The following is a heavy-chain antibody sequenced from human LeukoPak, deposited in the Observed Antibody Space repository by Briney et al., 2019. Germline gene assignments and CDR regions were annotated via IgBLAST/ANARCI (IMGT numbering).Heavy chain of an antibody. CDR2: ISYDGSNK. J-gene: IGHJ4*02. D-gene: IGHD1-1*01. V-gene: IGHV3-30*03. CDR3: ASHRGDYATGYFDY. CDR1: GLTFRNYG. Sequence: GGSLRLSCAASGLTFRNYGMHWVLQAPGKGLEWVAIISYDGSNKYYADSVRGRFTISKDNSQNTLYLQMNSLRAEDTAVYYCASHRGDYATGYFDYWGQGTLVTVSS.